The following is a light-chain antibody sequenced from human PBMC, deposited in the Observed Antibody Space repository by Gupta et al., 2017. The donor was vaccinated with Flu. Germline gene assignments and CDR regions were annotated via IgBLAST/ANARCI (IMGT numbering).Light chain of an antibody. J-gene: IGKJ2*03. CDR3: PLRSYWPRYS. Sequence: EIVLTQSPATLSLSPGERATLSCRASQSVSSYLAWYQQKPCQAPRLLIYDASNRATGIPARFSPTGSGTGFTLTISSLETEDLALYYFPLRSYWPRYSFGQGTKLEIK. V-gene: IGKV3-11*01. CDR1: QSVSSY. CDR2: DAS.